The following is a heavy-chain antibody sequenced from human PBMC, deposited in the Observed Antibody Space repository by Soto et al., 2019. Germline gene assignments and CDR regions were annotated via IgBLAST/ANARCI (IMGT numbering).Heavy chain of an antibody. Sequence: VQLVQSGAEVKKPGSSVKVSCKASGGTFSSYAISWVRQAPGQGLEWMGGIIPIFGTANYAQKFQGRVTITADESTSTAYMELSSLRSEDTAVYYCASLSSIAAPAAVVYYYYGMDVWGQGTTVTVSS. CDR1: GGTFSSYA. J-gene: IGHJ6*02. D-gene: IGHD6-6*01. CDR3: ASLSSIAAPAAVVYYYYGMDV. CDR2: IIPIFGTA. V-gene: IGHV1-69*01.